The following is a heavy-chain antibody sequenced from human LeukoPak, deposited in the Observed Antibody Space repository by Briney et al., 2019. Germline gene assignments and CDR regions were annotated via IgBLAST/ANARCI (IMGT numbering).Heavy chain of an antibody. D-gene: IGHD5-24*01. V-gene: IGHV3-30-3*01. J-gene: IGHJ4*02. CDR1: GFTFSSYA. CDR2: ISYDGSNK. Sequence: GGSLRLSCAASGFTFSSYAMHWVRQAPGKGLEWVAVISYDGSNKYYADSVKGRFTISRDNSKNTLYLQMNSLRAEDAAVNYCARDTLEMATIQFDYWGQGTLVTVSS. CDR3: ARDTLEMATIQFDY.